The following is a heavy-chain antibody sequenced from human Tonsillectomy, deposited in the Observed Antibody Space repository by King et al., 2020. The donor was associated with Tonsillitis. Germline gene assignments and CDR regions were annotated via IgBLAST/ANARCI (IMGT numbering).Heavy chain of an antibody. J-gene: IGHJ6*02. D-gene: IGHD2-2*01. V-gene: IGHV4-39*07. CDR2: IYYSGST. Sequence: QLQESGPGLVKPSETLSLTCTVSGGSISSSSYYWGWIRQPPGKGLEWIGSIYYSGSTYYNPSLKSRVTISVDTSKNRFSLKLSSVTAADTALYYCAGDCSSTSGFGVYYGMDVWGQGTTVTVSS. CDR1: GGSISSSSYY. CDR3: AGDCSSTSGFGVYYGMDV.